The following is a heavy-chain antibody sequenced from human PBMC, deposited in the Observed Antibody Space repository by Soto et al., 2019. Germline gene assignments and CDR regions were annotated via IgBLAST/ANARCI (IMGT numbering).Heavy chain of an antibody. CDR3: AKLRSIAARGAFDY. D-gene: IGHD6-6*01. J-gene: IGHJ4*02. CDR2: IWYDGSNK. V-gene: IGHV3-33*06. Sequence: GGSLRLSCAASGFSFSSYGMHWVRQAPGKGLEWVAIIWYDGSNKYYADSVKGRFTISRDNSKNTLYLQMNSLRAEDTAVYYCAKLRSIAARGAFDYWGQGTLVTVSS. CDR1: GFSFSSYG.